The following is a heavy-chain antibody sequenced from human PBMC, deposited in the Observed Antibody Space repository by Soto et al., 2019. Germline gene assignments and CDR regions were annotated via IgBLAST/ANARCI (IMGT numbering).Heavy chain of an antibody. J-gene: IGHJ2*01. CDR1: GFTFGSYW. D-gene: IGHD2-2*01. CDR2: IKQDGTEK. V-gene: IGHV3-7*03. CDR3: ARFATSPFDYWYFDL. Sequence: GGSLRLSCAASGFTFGSYWMSWVRQAPGKGLEWVANIKQDGTEKDYVDSVKGRFTISGDNAKNSLYLQMNSLRAEDTAVYYCARFATSPFDYWYFDLWGRGALVTVSS.